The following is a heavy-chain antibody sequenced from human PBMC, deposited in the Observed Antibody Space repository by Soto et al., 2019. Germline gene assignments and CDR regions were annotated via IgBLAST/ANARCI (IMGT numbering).Heavy chain of an antibody. J-gene: IGHJ6*02. CDR2: IYYSGST. Sequence: SETLSLTCTVSGGSVSSGSYYWSWIRQPPGKGLEWIGYIYYSGSTNYNPSLKSRVTISVGTSKNQFSLKLSSVTAADTAMYYCARDRRVRTYYYYGMDVWGQGTTVTVSS. D-gene: IGHD1-7*01. CDR1: GGSVSSGSYY. CDR3: ARDRRVRTYYYYGMDV. V-gene: IGHV4-61*01.